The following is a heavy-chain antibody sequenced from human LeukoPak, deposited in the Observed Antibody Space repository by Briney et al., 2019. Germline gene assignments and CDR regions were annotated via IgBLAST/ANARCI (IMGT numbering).Heavy chain of an antibody. CDR3: AREQRLPHDAFDV. Sequence: SETLSLTCTVSGGSIRNFYWSWIRQPPGKGLEWIGYIYYSGGTKYNPSLKSRVTISVDTSKNQFSLKLNSVTAADTAVYYCAREQRLPHDAFDVWGQGTMVTVSS. J-gene: IGHJ3*01. CDR2: IYYSGGT. CDR1: GGSIRNFY. V-gene: IGHV4-59*01. D-gene: IGHD6-25*01.